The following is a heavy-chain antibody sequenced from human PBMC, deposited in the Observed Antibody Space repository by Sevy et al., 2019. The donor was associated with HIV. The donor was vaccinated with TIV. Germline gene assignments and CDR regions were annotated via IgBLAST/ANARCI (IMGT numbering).Heavy chain of an antibody. CDR1: GYTFTGYY. Sequence: ASVKVSCKASGYTFTGYYMHWVRQAPGQGLEWMGWINPTSGGKNYTQKFQGRVTMTRDTSISTAYMELSRLRSDDTAVYYCARDPYPIAAAGTADGAFDIWGQGTMVTVSS. CDR2: INPTSGGK. J-gene: IGHJ3*02. V-gene: IGHV1-2*02. D-gene: IGHD6-13*01. CDR3: ARDPYPIAAAGTADGAFDI.